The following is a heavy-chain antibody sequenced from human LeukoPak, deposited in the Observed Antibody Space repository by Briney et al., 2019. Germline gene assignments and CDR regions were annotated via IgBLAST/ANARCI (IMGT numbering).Heavy chain of an antibody. CDR2: INSDGSST. CDR1: GFTFSSYW. D-gene: IGHD3-10*01. J-gene: IGHJ4*02. Sequence: GGSLRLSCAASGFTFSSYWMHRVRQAPGKGLVWVSRINSDGSSTNYADSVKGRFTISRDNAKNTLYLQMSSLRAEDTAVYYCARDYYTSGSPNDYWGQGTLVTVSS. V-gene: IGHV3-74*01. CDR3: ARDYYTSGSPNDY.